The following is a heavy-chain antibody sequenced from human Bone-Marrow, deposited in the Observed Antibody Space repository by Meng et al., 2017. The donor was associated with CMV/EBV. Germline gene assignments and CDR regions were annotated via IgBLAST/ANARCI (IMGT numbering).Heavy chain of an antibody. D-gene: IGHD3-10*01. Sequence: SETLSLTCAVYGGSFSGYYWSWIRQPPGKGLEWIGEINHSGSTNYNPSLKSRVTISVDTSKNQFSLKLSSVTAADTAVYYGARQVIKRGFGELLVYYYGMDVWGQGTTVTVSS. J-gene: IGHJ6*02. V-gene: IGHV4-34*01. CDR2: INHSGST. CDR3: ARQVIKRGFGELLVYYYGMDV. CDR1: GGSFSGYY.